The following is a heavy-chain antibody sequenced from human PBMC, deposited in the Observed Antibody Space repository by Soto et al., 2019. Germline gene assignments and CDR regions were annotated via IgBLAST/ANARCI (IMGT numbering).Heavy chain of an antibody. V-gene: IGHV4-34*01. CDR2: INHSGST. CDR3: ARLIAARSLLDY. Sequence: SETLSLTCAVYGGSFSGYYWSWIRQPPGKGLEWIGEINHSGSTSYNPSLKSRVTISVDTSKNQFSLKLSSVTAADTAVYYCARLIAARSLLDYWGQGTLVTVSS. J-gene: IGHJ4*02. D-gene: IGHD6-6*01. CDR1: GGSFSGYY.